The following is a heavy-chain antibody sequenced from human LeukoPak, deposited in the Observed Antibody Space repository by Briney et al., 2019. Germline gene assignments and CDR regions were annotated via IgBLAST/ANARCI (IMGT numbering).Heavy chain of an antibody. J-gene: IGHJ4*02. V-gene: IGHV4-59*01. CDR2: IYYSGST. Sequence: KSSETLSLTCAVYGGSFSGYYWSWIRQPPGKGLEWIGYIYYSGSTNYNPSLKSRVTISVDTSKNQFSLKLSSVTAADTAVYYCARGGMITFGGVTEMNPFDYWGQGTLVTVSS. CDR3: ARGGMITFGGVTEMNPFDY. D-gene: IGHD3-16*01. CDR1: GGSFSGYY.